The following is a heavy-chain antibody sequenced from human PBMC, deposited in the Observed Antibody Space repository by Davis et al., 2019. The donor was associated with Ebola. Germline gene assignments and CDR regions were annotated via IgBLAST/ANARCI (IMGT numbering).Heavy chain of an antibody. V-gene: IGHV1-46*01. Sequence: AASVKVSCKASGYTFTNYYMHWVRQAPGQGLEWMGMINPNDGRTIYAQKFQGRVTVTRDTSTSTAYLELSSLRSEDTAVYYCVADVGYLWGQGTLVTVSS. CDR1: GYTFTNYY. CDR3: VADVGYL. D-gene: IGHD6-13*01. CDR2: INPNDGRT. J-gene: IGHJ4*02.